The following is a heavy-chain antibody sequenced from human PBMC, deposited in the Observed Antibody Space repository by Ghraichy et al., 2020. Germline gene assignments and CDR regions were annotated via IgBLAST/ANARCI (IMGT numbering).Heavy chain of an antibody. CDR3: ASPPHMRYSYGSGVGY. CDR1: GGSISSSSYY. J-gene: IGHJ4*02. Sequence: SETLSLTCTVSGGSISSSSYYWGWIRQPPGKGLEWIGSIYYSGSTYYNPSLKSRVTISVDTSKNQFSLKLSSVTAADTAVYYCASPPHMRYSYGSGVGYWGQGTLVTVSS. D-gene: IGHD5-18*01. CDR2: IYYSGST. V-gene: IGHV4-39*01.